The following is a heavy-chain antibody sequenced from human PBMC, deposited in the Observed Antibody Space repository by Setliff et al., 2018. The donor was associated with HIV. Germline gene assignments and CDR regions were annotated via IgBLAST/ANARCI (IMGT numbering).Heavy chain of an antibody. D-gene: IGHD5-12*01. CDR2: IKQDGSDK. V-gene: IGHV3-7*01. Sequence: LRLSCAASGFTFSSYWMSWVRQAPGKGLEWVANIKQDGSDKYYVDSVKGRFTISRDNAKNSLYLQMNSLRAEDTAMYYCARDWRSGYDLNFDYWGQGTLVTVSS. CDR3: ARDWRSGYDLNFDY. CDR1: GFTFSSYW. J-gene: IGHJ4*02.